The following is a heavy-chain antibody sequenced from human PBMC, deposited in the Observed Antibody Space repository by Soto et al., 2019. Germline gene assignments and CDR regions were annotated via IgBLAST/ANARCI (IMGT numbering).Heavy chain of an antibody. CDR2: IGGSGGGT. V-gene: IGHV3-23*01. D-gene: IGHD1-7*01. CDR3: AKRTANWNFGYFDY. J-gene: IGHJ4*02. Sequence: PGGSLRLSCAASGFTFSSYAMTWVRQAPGKGLGWASVIGGSGGGTYYADSVKGRFTISRDNSKNTLYLQMNSLRAEDTAVYYCAKRTANWNFGYFDYWGQGTLVTVSS. CDR1: GFTFSSYA.